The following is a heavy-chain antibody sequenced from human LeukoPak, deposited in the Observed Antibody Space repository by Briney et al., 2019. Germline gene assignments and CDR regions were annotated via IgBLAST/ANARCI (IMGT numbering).Heavy chain of an antibody. J-gene: IGHJ5*02. D-gene: IGHD3-9*01. CDR1: GFTVSSNY. V-gene: IGHV3-53*01. CDR3: ARGGRYFDWLLSGSGWFDP. Sequence: PGGSLRLSCAASGFTVSSNYMSWVRQAPGKGLEWASVIYSGGSTYYADSVKGRFTISGDNSKNTLYLQMNSLRAEDTAVYYCARGGRYFDWLLSGSGWFDPWGQGTLVTVSS. CDR2: IYSGGST.